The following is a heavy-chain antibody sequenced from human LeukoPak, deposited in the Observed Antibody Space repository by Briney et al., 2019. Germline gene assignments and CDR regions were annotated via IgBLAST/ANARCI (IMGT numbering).Heavy chain of an antibody. CDR2: ITGNAGSL. Sequence: GGSLRLSCAASGFTFSNSPMSWVRQTPGKGLEWVSAITGNAGSLYHADSVKGRFTISRSNPKNTLSLQMDSLKVDDTAVYYCARLGSTWYPDSWGQGTLVTVSS. CDR3: ARLGSTWYPDS. D-gene: IGHD6-13*01. V-gene: IGHV3-23*01. CDR1: GFTFSNSP. J-gene: IGHJ5*02.